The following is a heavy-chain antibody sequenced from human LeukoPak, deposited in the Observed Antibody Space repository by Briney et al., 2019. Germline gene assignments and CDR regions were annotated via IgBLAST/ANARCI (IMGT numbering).Heavy chain of an antibody. J-gene: IGHJ4*02. CDR1: GGSISSGGYY. V-gene: IGHV4-30-2*01. CDR3: ARDTNRDFDY. CDR2: IYHSGST. Sequence: SQTLSLTCTVSGGSISSGGYYWSWIRQPPGKGLEWIGYIYHSGSTYYNPSLKSRVTISVDRSKNQFSLKLSSVTAADTAVYYCARDTNRDFDYWGQGTLVTVSP. D-gene: IGHD2/OR15-2a*01.